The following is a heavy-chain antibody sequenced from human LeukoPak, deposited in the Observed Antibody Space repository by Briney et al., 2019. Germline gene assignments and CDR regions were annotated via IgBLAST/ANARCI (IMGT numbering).Heavy chain of an antibody. D-gene: IGHD6-6*01. Sequence: GASVKVSCKASGYTFTSYAMHWVRQAPGQRLEWMGWINAGNGNAKYSQKFQGRVTITRDTSASTAYMELSSLRAEDTAEYYCAREKIAARFRPFDSWGQGTLVTVSS. CDR2: INAGNGNA. V-gene: IGHV1-3*01. CDR1: GYTFTSYA. J-gene: IGHJ4*02. CDR3: AREKIAARFRPFDS.